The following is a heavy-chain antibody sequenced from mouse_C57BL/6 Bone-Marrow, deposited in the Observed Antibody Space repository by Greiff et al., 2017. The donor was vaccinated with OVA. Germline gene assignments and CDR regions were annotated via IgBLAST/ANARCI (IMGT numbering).Heavy chain of an antibody. CDR1: GYSITSGYY. V-gene: IGHV3-6*01. J-gene: IGHJ2*01. Sequence: EVKLMESGPGLVKPSQSLSLTCSVTGYSITSGYYWNWIRQFPGNKLEWMGYISYDGSNNYNPSLKNRISITRDTSKNQFFLKLNSVTTENTATYYCARAHDGYYVVLYWGQGTTLTVSS. CDR2: ISYDGSN. CDR3: ARAHDGYYVVLY. D-gene: IGHD2-3*01.